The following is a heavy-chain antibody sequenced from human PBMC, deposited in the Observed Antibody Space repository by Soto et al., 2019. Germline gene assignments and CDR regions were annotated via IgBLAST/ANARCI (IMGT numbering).Heavy chain of an antibody. CDR1: GFTFSSYV. CDR3: ARGGGFFDY. V-gene: IGHV3-48*02. Sequence: EVQLVESGGGLVQPGGSLRLSCAASGFTFSSYVINWHRQAPGKGLEWVSYISISSSTRYYADSVRGRFTISRDNAKNSLYLQMNSLRDEDTAVYYCARGGGFFDYWGQGTLVTVSS. D-gene: IGHD3-3*01. J-gene: IGHJ4*02. CDR2: ISISSSTR.